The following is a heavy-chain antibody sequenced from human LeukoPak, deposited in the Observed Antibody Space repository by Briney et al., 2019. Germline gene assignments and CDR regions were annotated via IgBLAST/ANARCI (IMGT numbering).Heavy chain of an antibody. CDR2: ISGSGGST. CDR1: GFPFTTYA. D-gene: IGHD3-22*01. Sequence: GGSLRLSCAASGFPFTTYAMSWVRQAPGKGLEWVSAISGSGGSTYYADSVKGRFTISRDNSKNTLYLQMNSLRAEDTAVYYCAKANGKIAVVVLDWGQGTLVTASS. V-gene: IGHV3-23*01. J-gene: IGHJ4*02. CDR3: AKANGKIAVVVLD.